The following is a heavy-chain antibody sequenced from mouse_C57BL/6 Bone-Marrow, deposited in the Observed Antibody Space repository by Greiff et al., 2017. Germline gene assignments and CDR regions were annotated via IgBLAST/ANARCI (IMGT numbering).Heavy chain of an antibody. CDR2: IYPGNSDT. CDR1: GYTFTSYW. J-gene: IGHJ3*01. Sequence: VQLQQSGTVLARPGASVKMSCKTSGYTFTSYWMHWVKQRPGQGLEWIGAIYPGNSDTSYNQKFKGKAQLTAVTAASTAYMELSSLTNEDSAVYYCTREEGHYGSGTWFAFWGKGTLVTVSA. CDR3: TREEGHYGSGTWFAF. V-gene: IGHV1-5*01. D-gene: IGHD1-1*01.